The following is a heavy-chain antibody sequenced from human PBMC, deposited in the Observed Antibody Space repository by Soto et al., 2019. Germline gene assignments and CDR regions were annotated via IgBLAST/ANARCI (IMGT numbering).Heavy chain of an antibody. Sequence: GGSLRLSCAASGFTFSSCGMHWVRQAPGKGLEWVAVISYDGSNKYYADSVKGRFTISRDNSKNTLYLQMNSLRVEDTAIYYCAKGARLTKSGWQDYWGQGNLVTVSS. J-gene: IGHJ4*02. V-gene: IGHV3-30*18. CDR3: AKGARLTKSGWQDY. CDR1: GFTFSSCG. CDR2: ISYDGSNK. D-gene: IGHD6-19*01.